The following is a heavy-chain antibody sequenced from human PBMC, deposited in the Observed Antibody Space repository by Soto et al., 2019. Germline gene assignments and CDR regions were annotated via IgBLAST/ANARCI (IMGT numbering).Heavy chain of an antibody. V-gene: IGHV1-69*13. J-gene: IGHJ4*02. Sequence: SVKVSCKASGGSFSSYAISWVRQAPGQGLEWMGGIIPIFGTANYAQKFQGRVTITADESTSTAYMELSSLRSEDTAVYYCAVYYYDSRGSSCYIHFWCPATLVTVSS. CDR3: AVYYYDSRGSSCYIHF. CDR1: GGSFSSYA. D-gene: IGHD3-22*01. CDR2: IIPIFGTA.